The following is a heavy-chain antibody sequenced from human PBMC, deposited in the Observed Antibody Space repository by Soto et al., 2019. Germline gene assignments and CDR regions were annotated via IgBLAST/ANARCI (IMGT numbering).Heavy chain of an antibody. J-gene: IGHJ4*02. D-gene: IGHD5-18*01. CDR3: SRDEETEYSYGYLNY. Sequence: QVQLVQSGAEVKKPGSSVKVSCKASGGTFSSYAISWVRQAPGQGLEWMGGIIPIFGTANYAQKFQGRVTITEDESTITEYMGLGGLRSEDTAVYYFSRDEETEYSYGYLNYGGQGTLVTVAS. CDR2: IIPIFGTA. V-gene: IGHV1-69*01. CDR1: GGTFSSYA.